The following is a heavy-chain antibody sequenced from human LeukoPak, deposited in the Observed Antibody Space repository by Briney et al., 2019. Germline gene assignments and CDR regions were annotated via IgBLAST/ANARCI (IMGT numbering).Heavy chain of an antibody. Sequence: PGGSLRLSCAASGFTVSSNYMSWVRQAPGKGLEWVSVIYSGGTTYYADSVKGRFTISTDNSKNTLYLQMNSLRAEDTAVYYCARARDYGDYEYWGQGTLVTVSS. D-gene: IGHD4-17*01. CDR1: GFTVSSNY. CDR3: ARARDYGDYEY. J-gene: IGHJ4*02. V-gene: IGHV3-53*01. CDR2: IYSGGTT.